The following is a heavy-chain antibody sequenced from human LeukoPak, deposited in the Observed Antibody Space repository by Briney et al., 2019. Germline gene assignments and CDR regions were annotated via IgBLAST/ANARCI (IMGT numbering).Heavy chain of an antibody. CDR1: GGSISSGGYY. Sequence: SETLSLTCTVSGGSISSGGYYWSWIRQHPGKGLEWIGYIYYSGSTYYNPSLKSRVTISVDTSKNQFSLKLSSVTAADTAVYYCARVPALGYCSSTSCYSSAFDIWGQGTMVTVSS. CDR3: ARVPALGYCSSTSCYSSAFDI. D-gene: IGHD2-2*01. CDR2: IYYSGST. J-gene: IGHJ3*02. V-gene: IGHV4-31*03.